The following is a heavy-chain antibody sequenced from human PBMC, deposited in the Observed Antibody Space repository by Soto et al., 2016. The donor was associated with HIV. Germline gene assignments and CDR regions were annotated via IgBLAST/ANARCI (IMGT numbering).Heavy chain of an antibody. D-gene: IGHD5-12*01. V-gene: IGHV3-74*01. Sequence: EVQLVESGGGLVQPGGSLRLSCAASGFTFSSYWMHWVRQAPGKGLVWVSRINSDGSSTSYADSVKGRFTISRDNAKNTLYLQMNSLRAEDTAVYYCAREARRDGCIGAWGAFDIWGQGTMVTVSS. CDR3: AREARRDGCIGAWGAFDI. J-gene: IGHJ3*02. CDR2: INSDGSST. CDR1: GFTFSSYW.